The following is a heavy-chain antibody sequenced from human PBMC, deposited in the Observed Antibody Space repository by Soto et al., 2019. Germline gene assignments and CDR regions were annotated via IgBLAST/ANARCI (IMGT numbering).Heavy chain of an antibody. D-gene: IGHD1-26*01. J-gene: IGHJ4*02. CDR3: AKDMYSGSCSGVDY. CDR1: GFTFSSYA. CDR2: ISGSGGRT. Sequence: EVQLLESGGNLVQPGGSLRLSCAASGFTFSSYAMSWVRQAPGKGLEWVSGISGSGGRTYYADSVKGRFTISRDNSKNTLYLQMKSLSAADTAVYYCAKDMYSGSCSGVDYWGQGTLVTVSS. V-gene: IGHV3-23*01.